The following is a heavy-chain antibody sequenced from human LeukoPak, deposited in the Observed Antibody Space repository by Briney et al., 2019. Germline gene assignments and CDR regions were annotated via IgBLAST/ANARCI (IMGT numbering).Heavy chain of an antibody. J-gene: IGHJ6*02. CDR3: ARVFGTYYDFWSGYSYYYYGMDV. CDR2: MNPNSGNT. Sequence: ASVKVSCKASGYTFTSYDINWVRQATGQGLEWMGWMNPNSGNTGYAQKFQGRVTMTRNTSISTAYMELSSLRSEGTAVYYCARVFGTYYDFWSGYSYYYYGMDVWGQGTTVTVSS. D-gene: IGHD3-3*01. CDR1: GYTFTSYD. V-gene: IGHV1-8*01.